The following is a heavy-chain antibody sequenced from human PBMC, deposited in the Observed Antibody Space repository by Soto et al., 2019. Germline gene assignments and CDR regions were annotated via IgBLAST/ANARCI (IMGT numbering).Heavy chain of an antibody. CDR1: GGTFSSYT. V-gene: IGHV1-69*08. Sequence: QVQLVQSGAEVKKPGSSVKVSCKASGGTFSSYTISWVRQAPGQGLEWMGRIIPILGIANYAQKFQGRVTIPADKSTSTAYMELSSLRSEDTAVYYCARESDDDILTGYAQFDYWGQGTLVTVSS. J-gene: IGHJ4*02. CDR3: ARESDDDILTGYAQFDY. CDR2: IIPILGIA. D-gene: IGHD3-9*01.